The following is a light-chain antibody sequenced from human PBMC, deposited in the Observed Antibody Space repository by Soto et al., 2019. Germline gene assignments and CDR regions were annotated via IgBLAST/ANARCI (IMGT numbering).Light chain of an antibody. V-gene: IGKV1-5*01. CDR2: DAS. J-gene: IGKJ1*01. CDR1: QSISSW. CDR3: QQYNAYPWT. Sequence: IQMTQSPSTLSASVGDRVTITCRASQSISSWLAWYQQNPGKAPKLLMFDASSLDSGVPSRFSGSGSETEFTLTISSLQPDDFATYYCQQYNAYPWTFGQGTKVDIK.